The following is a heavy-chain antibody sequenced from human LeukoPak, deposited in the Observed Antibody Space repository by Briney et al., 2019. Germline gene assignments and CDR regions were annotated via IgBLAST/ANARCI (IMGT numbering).Heavy chain of an antibody. D-gene: IGHD3-16*01. CDR3: AKGGGWRLIYYYYMDV. J-gene: IGHJ6*03. CDR1: GFIFDNYA. V-gene: IGHV3-9*03. CDR2: ITWNSDSI. Sequence: GGSLRLSCAASGFIFDNYAMHWVRQAPGNGLEGVSGITWNSDSIDYADSAKDGFTISRDNTNNSLYLQMNSLRAEDMALYNCAKGGGWRLIYYYYMDVWGKGTTVTVSS.